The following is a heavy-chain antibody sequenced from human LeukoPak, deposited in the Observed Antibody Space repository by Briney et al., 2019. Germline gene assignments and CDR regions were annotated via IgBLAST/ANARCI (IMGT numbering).Heavy chain of an antibody. D-gene: IGHD1-26*01. V-gene: IGHV3-23*01. Sequence: GGSLRLSCAASGFTFSSYAMSWVRQAPGKGLEWVSAISGSGCSTYYADSVKGRFTISRDNSKNTLYLQMNSLRAEDTAVYYCAKRRVGATGGGFDYWGQGTLVTVSS. CDR3: AKRRVGATGGGFDY. CDR1: GFTFSSYA. CDR2: ISGSGCST. J-gene: IGHJ4*02.